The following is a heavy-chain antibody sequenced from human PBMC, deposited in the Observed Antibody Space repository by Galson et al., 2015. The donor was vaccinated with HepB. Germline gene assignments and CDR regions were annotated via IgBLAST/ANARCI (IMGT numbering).Heavy chain of an antibody. V-gene: IGHV4-4*02. J-gene: IGHJ4*02. CDR2: IYHSGST. D-gene: IGHD5-24*01. CDR1: GGSISSSNW. CDR3: ARRRKMATISGPKGWVSFFDY. Sequence: SETLSLTCAVSGGSISSSNWWSWVRQPPGKGLEWIGEIYHSGSTNYNPSLKSRVTISEDASKNQFSLELSSVTAADTAVYYCARRRKMATISGPKGWVSFFDYWGQGTLVTVSS.